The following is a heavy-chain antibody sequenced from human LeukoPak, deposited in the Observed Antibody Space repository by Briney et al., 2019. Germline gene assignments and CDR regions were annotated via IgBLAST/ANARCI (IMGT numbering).Heavy chain of an antibody. CDR2: ISAYNGNT. J-gene: IGHJ6*03. Sequence: ASVKVSCKASGYTFTSYGVSWVRQAPGQGLGWMGWISAYNGNTNYAQKLQGRVTMTTDTSTSTAYMELRSLRSDDTAVYYCARDGSSSWPYYYYYYMDVWGKGTTVTVSS. CDR3: ARDGSSSWPYYYYYYMDV. V-gene: IGHV1-18*01. CDR1: GYTFTSYG. D-gene: IGHD6-13*01.